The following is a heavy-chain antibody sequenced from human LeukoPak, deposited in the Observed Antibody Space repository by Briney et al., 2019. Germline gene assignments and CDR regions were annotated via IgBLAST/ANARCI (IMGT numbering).Heavy chain of an antibody. CDR3: ARDRLLSR. J-gene: IGHJ4*02. V-gene: IGHV4-59*01. D-gene: IGHD2/OR15-2a*01. CDR2: IYYSGST. CDR1: GGSISSYY. Sequence: PSQTLSLTCTVSGGSISSYYWSWIRQPPGKGLEWIGYIYYSGSTNYNPSLKSRVTISVDTSKNQFSLKLSSVTAADTAVYYCARDRLLSRWGQGTLVTVSS.